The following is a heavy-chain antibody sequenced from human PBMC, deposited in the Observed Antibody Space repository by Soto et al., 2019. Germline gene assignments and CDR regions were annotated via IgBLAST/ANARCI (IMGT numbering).Heavy chain of an antibody. Sequence: SLRLSCAASGFTFSDYYMSWIRQAPGKGLEWVSYISSGVSYISSDDSTIYYADSVKGRFTISRDNAKNSLYLQMNSLRAEDTAVYYCAGQYDPVPRSAFDIWGQGTMVTVSS. V-gene: IGHV3-11*01. D-gene: IGHD3-16*01. CDR1: GFTFSDYY. J-gene: IGHJ3*02. CDR3: AGQYDPVPRSAFDI. CDR2: ISSDDSTI.